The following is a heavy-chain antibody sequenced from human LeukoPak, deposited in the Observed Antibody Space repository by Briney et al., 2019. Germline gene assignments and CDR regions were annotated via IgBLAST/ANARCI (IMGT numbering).Heavy chain of an antibody. CDR2: ISAYNGNT. CDR3: ARVGPRYCSGGSCSRFDP. D-gene: IGHD2-15*01. Sequence: SVKVSCKASGYTFTSYGISWVRQAPGQGLEWMGLISAYNGNTNYAQKLQGRVTMTPDTSTSTAYMELRSLRSDDTAVYYCARVGPRYCSGGSCSRFDPWGQGTLVTVSS. V-gene: IGHV1-18*04. J-gene: IGHJ5*02. CDR1: GYTFTSYG.